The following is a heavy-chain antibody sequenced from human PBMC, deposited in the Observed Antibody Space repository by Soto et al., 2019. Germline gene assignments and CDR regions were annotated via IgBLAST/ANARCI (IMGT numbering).Heavy chain of an antibody. CDR2: ISSGGGSI. D-gene: IGHD2-2*01. CDR3: ATAVPFDY. Sequence: GGSLRLSCAASGFTFSNYAMSWVRQAPGKGLEWVSLISSGGGSIYDADSVKGRFTISRDNAKNTLYLQMNSLRAEDTAVYYCATAVPFDYWGQGTLVTVSS. J-gene: IGHJ4*02. V-gene: IGHV3-23*01. CDR1: GFTFSNYA.